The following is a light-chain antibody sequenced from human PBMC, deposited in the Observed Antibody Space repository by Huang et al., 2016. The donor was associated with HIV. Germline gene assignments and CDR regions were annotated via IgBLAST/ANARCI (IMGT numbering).Light chain of an antibody. Sequence: EIVLTQSPATLSLSPGERATLSCRASQSVSSSLAWYQQKPCQAPRLLIYDASNRATGIPARFSGSGSGTDFTLTISSLEPEDFAVYYCQQRINLGTFGGGTKVEIK. J-gene: IGKJ4*01. CDR3: QQRINLGT. CDR2: DAS. CDR1: QSVSSS. V-gene: IGKV3-11*01.